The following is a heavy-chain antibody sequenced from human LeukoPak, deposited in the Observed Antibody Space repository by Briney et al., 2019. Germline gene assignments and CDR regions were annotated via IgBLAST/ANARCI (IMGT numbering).Heavy chain of an antibody. D-gene: IGHD3-9*01. CDR3: ARLDSTGAYNWFDP. V-gene: IGHV2-5*02. CDR1: GFSLNSGGVG. CDR2: IYWDDDK. J-gene: IGHJ5*02. Sequence: ESGPTLVKPTQTLTLTCTFSGFSLNSGGVGVAWIRQPPGKALEWLALIYWDDDKRYSPSLKSRLTITKDTSKNQVILSMTNMDPVYTATYYCARLDSTGAYNWFDPWGQGTLVTVSS.